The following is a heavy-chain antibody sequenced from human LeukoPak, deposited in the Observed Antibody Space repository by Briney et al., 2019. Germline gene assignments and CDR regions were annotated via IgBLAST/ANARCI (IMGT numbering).Heavy chain of an antibody. V-gene: IGHV4-39*01. D-gene: IGHD2-2*01. Sequence: SETLSLTCTVSGGSISSSSYYWGWIRQPPGKGLEWIVSIYYSGSTYYNPSLKSRVTISVDTSKNQFSLKLSSVTAADTAVYYCARTYCSSTSCYRHYYYYYGMDVWGQGTTVTVSS. CDR2: IYYSGST. CDR1: GGSISSSSYY. CDR3: ARTYCSSTSCYRHYYYYYGMDV. J-gene: IGHJ6*02.